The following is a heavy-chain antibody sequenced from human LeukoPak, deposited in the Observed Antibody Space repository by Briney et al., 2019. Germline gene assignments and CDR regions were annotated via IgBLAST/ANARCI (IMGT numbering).Heavy chain of an antibody. CDR2: ISSSSSYI. CDR1: GFTFSSYS. Sequence: PGGSLRLSCAASGFTFSSYSMNWVRQAPGKGLEWVSSISSSSSYIYYADSVKGRFTIFRDNAKNSLYLQMNSLRAEDTAVYYCARDLGYCSGGSCYSAWFDPWGQGTLVTVSS. D-gene: IGHD2-15*01. J-gene: IGHJ5*02. V-gene: IGHV3-21*01. CDR3: ARDLGYCSGGSCYSAWFDP.